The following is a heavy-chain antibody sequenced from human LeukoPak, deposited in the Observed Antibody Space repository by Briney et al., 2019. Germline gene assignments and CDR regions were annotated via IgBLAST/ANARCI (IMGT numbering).Heavy chain of an antibody. CDR1: GFTFSSYG. CDR3: ARETGSAVGSTDFDY. D-gene: IGHD4-17*01. V-gene: IGHV3-30*03. J-gene: IGHJ4*02. CDR2: ISYDGSNK. Sequence: GGSLRLSCAASGFTFSSYGMHWVRQAPGKGLEWVAVISYDGSNKYYADSVKGRFTISRDNSKNTLYLQMNSLRAEDTAVYYCARETGSAVGSTDFDYWGQGTLVTVSS.